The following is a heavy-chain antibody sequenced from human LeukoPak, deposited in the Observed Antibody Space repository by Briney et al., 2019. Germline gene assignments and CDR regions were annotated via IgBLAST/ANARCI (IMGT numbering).Heavy chain of an antibody. V-gene: IGHV3-30*03. CDR3: ATYSSSSREXGPHCDY. CDR2: ISYDGSNK. D-gene: IGHD6-6*01. Sequence: XGSLRLSCAASGFTFSSYGMHWVRQAPGKGLEWVAVISYDGSNKYYADSVKGRFTISRDNSKNTLYLQMNSLRAEDTAVYYCATYSSSSREXGPHCDYWGXXTXVTVSS. J-gene: IGHJ4*01. CDR1: GFTFSSYG.